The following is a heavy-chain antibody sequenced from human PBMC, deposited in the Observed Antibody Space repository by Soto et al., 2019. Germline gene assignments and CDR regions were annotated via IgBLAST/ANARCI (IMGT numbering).Heavy chain of an antibody. CDR3: TTDNGDYGGTFDY. D-gene: IGHD4-17*01. J-gene: IGHJ4*02. V-gene: IGHV3-15*07. CDR1: GFTFSNAW. Sequence: GGSLRLSCAASGFTFSNAWMNWVRQAPGKGLEWVGRIKSKTDGGTTDYAAPVKGRFTISRDDSKNTLYLQMNSLKTEDTAVYYCTTDNGDYGGTFDYWGQGTLVTVSS. CDR2: IKSKTDGGTT.